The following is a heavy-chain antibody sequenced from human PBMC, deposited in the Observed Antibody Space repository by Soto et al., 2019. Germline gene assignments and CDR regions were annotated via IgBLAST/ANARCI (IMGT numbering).Heavy chain of an antibody. D-gene: IGHD6-6*01. CDR3: ARGRDGDY. Sequence: QVHLVQSGAEVKKPGASVKVSCKGSGYAFTTYGITWVRQAPGQGLEWMGWISAHNGNTNYAQKPQGRVTVTRDTSTSTAYMELSSLRSGDTAVYYCARGRDGDYWGPGALVTGSS. CDR1: GYAFTTYG. CDR2: ISAHNGNT. J-gene: IGHJ4*02. V-gene: IGHV1-18*01.